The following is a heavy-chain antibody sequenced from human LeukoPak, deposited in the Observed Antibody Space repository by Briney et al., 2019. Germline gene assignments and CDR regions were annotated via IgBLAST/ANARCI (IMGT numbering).Heavy chain of an antibody. Sequence: ASVKVSCKASGYTFTRYGISWGRQAPGQGLEWMGWISAYNGNTNYEQRVQGRVTMTTDSSTSTGYMELRRLRGDDTAGYYWARDDDMVVGRNGMDVWGQGTTVTVSS. V-gene: IGHV1-18*01. D-gene: IGHD2-15*01. CDR2: ISAYNGNT. J-gene: IGHJ6*02. CDR1: GYTFTRYG. CDR3: ARDDDMVVGRNGMDV.